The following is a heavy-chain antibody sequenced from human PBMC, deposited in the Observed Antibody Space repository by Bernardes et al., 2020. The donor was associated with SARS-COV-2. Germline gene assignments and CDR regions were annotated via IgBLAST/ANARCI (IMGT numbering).Heavy chain of an antibody. CDR3: ARRRYGDFGVDV. Sequence: VCQKLSHKCSTYTYTTYWIGWVLPMPGKGLEWMGDIYPGDSDTKYSPSFQGRVTIPADKSVNTSYLQWSSLKASDTAIYYCARRRYGDFGVDVWGQGTTVTVSS. CDR2: IYPGDSDT. CDR1: TYTYTTYW. D-gene: IGHD4-17*01. J-gene: IGHJ6*02. V-gene: IGHV5-51*01.